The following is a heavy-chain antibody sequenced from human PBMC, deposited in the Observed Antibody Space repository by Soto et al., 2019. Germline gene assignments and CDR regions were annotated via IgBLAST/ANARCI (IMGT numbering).Heavy chain of an antibody. CDR2: MNPNSGNT. V-gene: IGHV1-8*01. D-gene: IGHD3-10*01. Sequence: ASVKVSCKASGYTFTRYDINWVRQATGQGLEWMGWMNPNSGNTGYARKFQGRVTMTRDTSISTAYMELSSLRSEDTAVYYCARDLYYYGSGSYYNGDAFDIWGQGTMVTVSS. CDR3: ARDLYYYGSGSYYNGDAFDI. CDR1: GYTFTRYD. J-gene: IGHJ3*02.